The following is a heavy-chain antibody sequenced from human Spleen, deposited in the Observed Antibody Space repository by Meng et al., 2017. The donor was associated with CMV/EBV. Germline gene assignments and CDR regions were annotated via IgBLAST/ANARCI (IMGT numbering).Heavy chain of an antibody. J-gene: IGHJ4*02. CDR1: GGNFSSYA. Sequence: VRVSCKASGGNFSSYATSWVRQATGQGLEWMGWINPNSGATNYAQNFQGRVTMTRDTSIRKAYLELSNLRADDTAMYYCARDIPFDYWGQGTLVTVSS. D-gene: IGHD2-21*01. CDR2: INPNSGAT. CDR3: ARDIPFDY. V-gene: IGHV1-2*02.